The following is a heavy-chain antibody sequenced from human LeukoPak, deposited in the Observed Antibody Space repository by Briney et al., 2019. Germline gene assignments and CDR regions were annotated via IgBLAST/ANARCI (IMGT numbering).Heavy chain of an antibody. Sequence: PSKTLSLTCTVSGGSISSYYWSWIRQPPGKGLEWIGYIYYSGSTNYNPSLKSRVTISVDTSKNQFSLKLSSVTAADTAVYYCARDCSGTSCHRAFDIWGQGTMVTVYS. CDR3: ARDCSGTSCHRAFDI. D-gene: IGHD2-2*01. CDR2: IYYSGST. J-gene: IGHJ3*02. CDR1: GGSISSYY. V-gene: IGHV4-59*01.